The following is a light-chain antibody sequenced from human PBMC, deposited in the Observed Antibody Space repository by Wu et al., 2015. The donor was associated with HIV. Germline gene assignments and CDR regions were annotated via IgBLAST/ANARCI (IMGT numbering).Light chain of an antibody. CDR2: AAS. J-gene: IGKJ4*01. Sequence: DIQLTQSPSFLSASVGDRVTITCRASQGISSYLAWYQQKPRKAPKLLIYAASTLQSGVPSRFSGSGSGTEFTLTISSLQPEDFAAYYCQQLNSYPITFGGGTRV. CDR1: QGISSY. V-gene: IGKV1-9*01. CDR3: QQLNSYPIT.